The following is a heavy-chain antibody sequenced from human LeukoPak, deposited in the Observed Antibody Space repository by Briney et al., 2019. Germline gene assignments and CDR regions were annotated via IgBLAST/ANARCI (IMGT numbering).Heavy chain of an antibody. Sequence: SETLSLTCTVSGGSISSGGYYWSWIRQHPGKGLEWIGYIYYSGSTYYNPSLKSRVSISVDMSRHEFSLKLTSVTAADTAVLYCARARSLTVRLFDYWSQGTLVTVSS. V-gene: IGHV4-31*03. J-gene: IGHJ4*02. CDR2: IYYSGST. CDR3: ARARSLTVRLFDY. CDR1: GGSISSGGYY. D-gene: IGHD6-6*01.